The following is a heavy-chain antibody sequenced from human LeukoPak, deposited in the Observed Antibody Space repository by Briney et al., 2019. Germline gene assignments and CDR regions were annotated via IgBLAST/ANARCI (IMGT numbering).Heavy chain of an antibody. J-gene: IGHJ3*02. CDR1: GFSSSTYE. CDR3: AREVMGEALGAFDI. V-gene: IGHV3-13*01. CDR2: IAGDT. D-gene: IGHD1-26*01. Sequence: GSLRLSCAASGFSSSTYEVHWVRQPPGKGLEWVSAIAGDTFYRGSVKGRFTISREDAKHSVYLRMNSLRAGDTAVYYCAREVMGEALGAFDIWGHGTLVTVSS.